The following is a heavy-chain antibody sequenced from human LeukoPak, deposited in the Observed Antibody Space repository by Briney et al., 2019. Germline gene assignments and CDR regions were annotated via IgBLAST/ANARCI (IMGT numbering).Heavy chain of an antibody. CDR2: IYNSGST. Sequence: PSQTLSLICIVSGGSISSGDYSWTWIRQHPGKGLEWIGYIYNSGSTSYKPSLKSRVTISEDTSQNQFSVKLSSVTAADTAVYYCARHTRNHGMEVWGQGTTVTVSS. CDR3: ARHTRNHGMEV. V-gene: IGHV4-31*03. J-gene: IGHJ6*02. CDR1: GGSISSGDYS. D-gene: IGHD1-14*01.